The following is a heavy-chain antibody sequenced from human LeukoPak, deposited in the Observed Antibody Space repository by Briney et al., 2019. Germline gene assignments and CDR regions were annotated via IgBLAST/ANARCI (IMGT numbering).Heavy chain of an antibody. Sequence: GGSLRLSCAASGFTFSSYSMNWVRQAPGKGLEWVSAISGSGGSTYYADSVKGRFTISRDNSKNTLYLQMNSLRAEDTAVYYCAKTRDFWSGYMDYWGQGTLVTVSS. CDR3: AKTRDFWSGYMDY. CDR2: ISGSGGST. D-gene: IGHD3-3*01. CDR1: GFTFSSYS. J-gene: IGHJ4*02. V-gene: IGHV3-23*01.